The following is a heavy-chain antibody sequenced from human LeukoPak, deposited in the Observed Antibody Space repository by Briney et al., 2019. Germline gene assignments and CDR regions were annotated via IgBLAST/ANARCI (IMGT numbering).Heavy chain of an antibody. V-gene: IGHV4-34*01. CDR2: INHSGST. J-gene: IGHJ4*02. D-gene: IGHD5-12*01. CDR3: ARPDRGLRYFDY. CDR1: GGSFSGYY. Sequence: SETLSLTCAVYGGSFSGYYWSWIPQPPGKGLEWIGEINHSGSTNYNPSLKSRVTISVDTSKNQFSPKLSSVTAADTAVYYCARPDRGLRYFDYWGQGTLVTVSS.